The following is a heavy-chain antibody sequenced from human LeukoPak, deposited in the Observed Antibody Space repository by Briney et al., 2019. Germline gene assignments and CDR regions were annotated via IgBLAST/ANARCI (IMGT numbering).Heavy chain of an antibody. CDR3: AREGRVIVGATGYFDY. V-gene: IGHV3-30*04. J-gene: IGHJ4*02. CDR1: GFTFSSYA. Sequence: PGRSLRLSCAASGFTFSSYAMHWVRQAPGKGLEWVAVISYDGSNKYYADSVKGRFTISRDNSKNTLYLQMNSLRAEDTAVYHCAREGRVIVGATGYFDYWGQGTLVTVSS. D-gene: IGHD1-26*01. CDR2: ISYDGSNK.